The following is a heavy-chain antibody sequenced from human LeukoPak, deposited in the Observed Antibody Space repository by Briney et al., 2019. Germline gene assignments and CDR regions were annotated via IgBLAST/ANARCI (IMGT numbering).Heavy chain of an antibody. CDR1: GFTFSNYA. CDR3: ARGGAFVRGALDY. D-gene: IGHD3-10*01. CDR2: IISNEGTT. V-gene: IGHV3-64*01. J-gene: IGHJ4*02. Sequence: GGSLRLSCAASGFTFSNYAMHWVRQAPGKGLEYVSVIISNEGTTYYANSVKGRFTISRDNSKNTLYLQMGSLGAEDMAVYYRARGGAFVRGALDYWGQGTLVTVSS.